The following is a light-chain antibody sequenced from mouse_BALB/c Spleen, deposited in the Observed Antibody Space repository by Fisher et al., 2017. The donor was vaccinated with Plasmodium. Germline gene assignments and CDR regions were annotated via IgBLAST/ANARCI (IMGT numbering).Light chain of an antibody. Sequence: DIVLTQSPVTLSVTPGDSVSLSCRASQSISSNLHWYQQKSHESPRLLINYTSQSISGITSKFSGSRSGTDFTLTINSVETEDFGMYFCQQSNSWPLTFGAGTKLELK. CDR3: QQSNSWPLT. CDR1: QSISSN. J-gene: IGKJ5*01. CDR2: YTS. V-gene: IGKV5-43*01.